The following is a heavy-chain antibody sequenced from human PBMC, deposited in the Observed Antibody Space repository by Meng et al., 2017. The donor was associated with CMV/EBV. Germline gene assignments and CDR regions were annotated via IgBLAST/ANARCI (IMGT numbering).Heavy chain of an antibody. V-gene: IGHV3-48*03. CDR3: ASFDFWSGSSSGFDY. J-gene: IGHJ4*02. D-gene: IGHD3-3*01. CDR2: ISSSGSTI. Sequence: GASLKISCAAAGFTFSSYEMNWVRQAPGRGLEWVSYISSSGSTIYYADSVKGRFTISRDNAKNSLYLQMNSLRAEDTAVYYCASFDFWSGSSSGFDYWGQGTLVTVSS. CDR1: GFTFSSYE.